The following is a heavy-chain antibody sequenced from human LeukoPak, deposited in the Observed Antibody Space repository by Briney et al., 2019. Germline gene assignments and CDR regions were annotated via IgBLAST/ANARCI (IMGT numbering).Heavy chain of an antibody. CDR3: ARDQGDNSYGYYAIWYAFDV. CDR1: GGTFNNYA. Sequence: SVKVSCKASGGTFNNYAISWVRQAPGQGLEWMGRIVPILGIANYAQEFQGRLIITADKATSSAYMELSSLRSEDTAVYYRARDQGDNSYGYYAIWYAFDVWGQGTMVTVSS. CDR2: IVPILGIA. V-gene: IGHV1-69*04. J-gene: IGHJ3*01. D-gene: IGHD5-18*01.